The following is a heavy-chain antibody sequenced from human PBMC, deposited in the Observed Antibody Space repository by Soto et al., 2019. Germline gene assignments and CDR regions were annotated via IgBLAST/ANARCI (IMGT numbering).Heavy chain of an antibody. V-gene: IGHV3-23*01. Sequence: EVQLLESGGGSVQPGGSLRLSCAASGFTFSSYAMSWVRQAPGKGLEWVSAISGSGGSTYYADSVKGRFTISRDNSKNTLYLQMNSLRAEDTAIYYCAKEGGSGGIFDYWGQGTLVTVSS. CDR3: AKEGGSGGIFDY. D-gene: IGHD2-15*01. CDR1: GFTFSSYA. CDR2: ISGSGGST. J-gene: IGHJ4*02.